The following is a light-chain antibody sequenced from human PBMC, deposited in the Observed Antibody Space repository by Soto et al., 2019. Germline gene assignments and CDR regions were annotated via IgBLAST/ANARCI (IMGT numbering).Light chain of an antibody. J-gene: IGKJ4*01. CDR1: QSVLHSSNNKNY. Sequence: DIVMTQSPDSLAVSLGERATINCKSSQSVLHSSNNKNYLAWYQQKSGQPPKLLIYWASTRESGVPDRFSGSGSGTDFTLTISSLQAEDVAVYYCQQYYSTPLTFGGGTKVEIK. V-gene: IGKV4-1*01. CDR2: WAS. CDR3: QQYYSTPLT.